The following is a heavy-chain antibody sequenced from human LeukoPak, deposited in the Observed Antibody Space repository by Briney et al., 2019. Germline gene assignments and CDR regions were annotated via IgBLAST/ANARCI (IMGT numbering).Heavy chain of an antibody. D-gene: IGHD3-9*01. CDR1: GFTFRDYY. V-gene: IGHV3-11*01. J-gene: IGHJ3*02. CDR2: ISSSGSTI. CDR3: AGAITIFAAGAFDI. Sequence: GGSLRLSCAASGFTFRDYYMSWIRQAPGKGLEWVSYISSSGSTIYYADSVKGRFTISRDNAKNSLYLQMNSLRAEDTAVYYCAGAITIFAAGAFDIWGQGTMVTVSS.